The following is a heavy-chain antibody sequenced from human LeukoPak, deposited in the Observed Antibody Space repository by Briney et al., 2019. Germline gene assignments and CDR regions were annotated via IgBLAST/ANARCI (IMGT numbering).Heavy chain of an antibody. V-gene: IGHV4-59*12. D-gene: IGHD5-18*01. CDR2: IYYSGST. CDR1: GGSISSYY. J-gene: IGHJ4*02. CDR3: ARDTYNYGSSAYYFDY. Sequence: SETLSLTCTVSGGSISSYYWSWIRQPPGKGLEWIGYIYYSGSTNYNPSLKSRVTISVDTSKNQFSLKLSSVTAADTAVYYCARDTYNYGSSAYYFDYWGQGTLVTVSS.